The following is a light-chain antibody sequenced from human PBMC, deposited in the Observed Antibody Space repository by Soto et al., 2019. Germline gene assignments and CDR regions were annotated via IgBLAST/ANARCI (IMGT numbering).Light chain of an antibody. V-gene: IGKV1-12*01. CDR2: AAS. CDR1: QGVGTY. J-gene: IGKJ5*01. Sequence: DIQMTQSPSSVSASVGDRVTITCRASQGVGTYLAWYRQKPGKAPELLIYAASGLQSGVSSRFSGSGYGTDFSLTISSLQPEDFATYFCHSRAFGQGTRL. CDR3: HSRA.